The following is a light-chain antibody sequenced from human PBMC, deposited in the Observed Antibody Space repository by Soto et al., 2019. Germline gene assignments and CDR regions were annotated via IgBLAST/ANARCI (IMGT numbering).Light chain of an antibody. CDR3: QQYNSYSAT. V-gene: IGKV1-5*01. Sequence: DMQMTQSPSTLSGSVGDRVTITCRASQTISSWLAWYQQKPGKAPKLLIYDASSLESGVPSRFSGSGSGTEFTLTISSLQPDDFATYYCQQYNSYSATFGQGTKVDIK. CDR1: QTISSW. CDR2: DAS. J-gene: IGKJ1*01.